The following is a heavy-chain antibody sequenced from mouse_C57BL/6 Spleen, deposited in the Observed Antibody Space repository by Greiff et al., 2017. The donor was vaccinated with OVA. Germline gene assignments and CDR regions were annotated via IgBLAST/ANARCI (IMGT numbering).Heavy chain of an antibody. CDR1: GYTFTGYW. Sequence: VQLQQSGAELMKPGASVKLSCKATGYTFTGYWIEWVKQRPGHGLEWIGEILPGSGSTNYNEKFKGKATFTAATSSNTAYMQLSSLTTEDSAIYYCARGGYYDGYYDYYAMDYWGQGTSVTVSS. CDR2: ILPGSGST. CDR3: ARGGYYDGYYDYYAMDY. J-gene: IGHJ4*01. V-gene: IGHV1-9*01. D-gene: IGHD2-3*01.